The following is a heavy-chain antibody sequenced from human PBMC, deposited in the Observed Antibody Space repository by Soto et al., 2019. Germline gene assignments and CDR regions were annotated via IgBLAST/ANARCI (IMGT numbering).Heavy chain of an antibody. CDR1: GFTFRSFG. CDR3: ARDRGHGGTPAPFGY. D-gene: IGHD2-15*01. J-gene: IGHJ4*02. V-gene: IGHV3-33*01. CDR2: IWFDGSKK. Sequence: QVQLADSGGGVAQPGRSLRLSCAASGFTFRSFGMHWVRQAPGKGLEWVALIWFDGSKKDYADSVKGRFTISRDNSNNTLYLQRDSLGHEDTAVYYCARDRGHGGTPAPFGYWGQGTLVSVSS.